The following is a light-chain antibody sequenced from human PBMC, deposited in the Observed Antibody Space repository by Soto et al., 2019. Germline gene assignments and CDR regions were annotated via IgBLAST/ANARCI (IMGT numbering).Light chain of an antibody. CDR1: SSDVGGSNY. Sequence: QSVLTQPASVSDSPGQSITISCTGTSSDVGGSNYVSWYQQHPGKVPRLIIYDVSKRPSGVPDRFSGSKSGNTASLTVSGLQTEDEADYYCTSYTRNDILLFGGGTKVTVL. CDR2: DVS. V-gene: IGLV2-8*01. J-gene: IGLJ3*02. CDR3: TSYTRNDILL.